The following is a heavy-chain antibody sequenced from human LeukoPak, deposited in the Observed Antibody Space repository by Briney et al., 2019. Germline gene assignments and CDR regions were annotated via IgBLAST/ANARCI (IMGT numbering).Heavy chain of an antibody. Sequence: GGSLRLSCAASGFTFSSYEMNRVRQAPGKGLEWVSYISSSGSTIYYADSVKGRFTISRDNAKNLLYLQMNSLRAEDTAVYYCATQHYTNGWYYFDYWGQGTLVTVSS. V-gene: IGHV3-48*03. CDR1: GFTFSSYE. J-gene: IGHJ4*02. CDR2: ISSSGSTI. CDR3: ATQHYTNGWYYFDY. D-gene: IGHD6-19*01.